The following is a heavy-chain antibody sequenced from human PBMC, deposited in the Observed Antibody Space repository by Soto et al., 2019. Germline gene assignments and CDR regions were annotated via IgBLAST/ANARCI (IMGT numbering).Heavy chain of an antibody. V-gene: IGHV3-30-3*01. CDR1: GFTFSSYA. D-gene: IGHD5-12*01. CDR3: AREGSDSGYGTTFDY. Sequence: QVPLVESGGGVVQPGRSLRLSCAASGFTFSSYAMQWVRQAPGKGLEWVAVISYDGSNKYYADSVKGRFTISRDNSKNTLDLQMNSLRAEDTGVYYCAREGSDSGYGTTFDYWGQGTLVTVSS. CDR2: ISYDGSNK. J-gene: IGHJ4*02.